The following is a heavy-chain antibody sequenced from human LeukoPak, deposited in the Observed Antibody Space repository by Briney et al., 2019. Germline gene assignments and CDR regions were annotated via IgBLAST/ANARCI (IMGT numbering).Heavy chain of an antibody. D-gene: IGHD2-2*01. V-gene: IGHV1-8*03. CDR3: ARAPIEYCSSTSCYYYMDV. CDR1: GYTFTSYD. CDR2: MNPNSGNT. Sequence: ASVKVSCKASGYTFTSYDINWVRQATGQGLEWMGWMNPNSGNTGYAQKFQGGVTITRNTSISTAYMELSSLRSEDTAVYYCARAPIEYCSSTSCYYYMDVWGKGTTVTVSS. J-gene: IGHJ6*03.